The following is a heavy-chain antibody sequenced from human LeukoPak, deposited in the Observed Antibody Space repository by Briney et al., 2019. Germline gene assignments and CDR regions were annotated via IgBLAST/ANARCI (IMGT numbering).Heavy chain of an antibody. V-gene: IGHV1-2*02. D-gene: IGHD2-2*01. CDR2: INPNSGGT. CDR3: ARVAGARYCSSTSCSKKKGMDV. Sequence: ASVKVSCKASGYTFTGYYMHWVRQAPGQGLEWMGWINPNSGGTNYAQKFQGRVTMTRDTSISTAYMELSRLRSDDTAVYSCARVAGARYCSSTSCSKKKGMDVWGQGTTVTVSS. CDR1: GYTFTGYY. J-gene: IGHJ6*02.